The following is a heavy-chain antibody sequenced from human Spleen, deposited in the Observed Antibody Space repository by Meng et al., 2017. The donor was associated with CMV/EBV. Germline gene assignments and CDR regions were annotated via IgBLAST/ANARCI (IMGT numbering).Heavy chain of an antibody. D-gene: IGHD1-26*01. V-gene: IGHV4-4*02. CDR1: SITNNIW. CDR2: IYHGGKT. J-gene: IGHJ4*02. CDR3: ARVGTYSGTYPTGYFDS. Sequence: SITNNIWWSWVRQPPGKGLEWIGEIYHGGKTNYNPSLTSRLTISVDRSKNQFSLRLSSVTAADTAVYYCARVGTYSGTYPTGYFDSWGQGTLVTVSS.